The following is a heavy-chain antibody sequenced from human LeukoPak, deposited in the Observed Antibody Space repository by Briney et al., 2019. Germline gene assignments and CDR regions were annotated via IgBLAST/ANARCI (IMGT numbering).Heavy chain of an antibody. Sequence: GASVKVSCKASGGTFSSYAISWVRQAPGQGLEWMGGIIPIFGTANYAQKFQGRVTITADESTSTAYMELSSLRSEDTAVYYCARGGPRGRRLNWLDPWGQGTLVTVSS. CDR3: ARGGPRGRRLNWLDP. CDR2: IIPIFGTA. D-gene: IGHD3-16*01. CDR1: GGTFSSYA. V-gene: IGHV1-69*13. J-gene: IGHJ5*02.